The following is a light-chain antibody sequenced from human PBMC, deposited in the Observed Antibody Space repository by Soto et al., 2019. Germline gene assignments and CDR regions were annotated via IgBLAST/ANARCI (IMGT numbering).Light chain of an antibody. V-gene: IGKV2-30*02. J-gene: IGKJ1*01. CDR3: MQGTHWPRT. Sequence: DVVMTQSPLSLPVTLGQPASISCRSTQSLVHNNGNTYLIWFHQRPGQSPRRLIYKVSIRDSGVPDRFSVSGSATDFTLKISRVEADDVGVYYCMQGTHWPRTFGQGTKVEIK. CDR2: KVS. CDR1: QSLVHNNGNTY.